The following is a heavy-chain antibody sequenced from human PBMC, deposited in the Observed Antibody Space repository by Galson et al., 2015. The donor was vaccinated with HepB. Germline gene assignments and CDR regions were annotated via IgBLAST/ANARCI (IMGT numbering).Heavy chain of an antibody. V-gene: IGHV3-74*01. D-gene: IGHD6-19*01. CDR1: GFTFSSYW. CDR2: INSDGSST. CDR3: ASSGWTGDYFEY. Sequence: SLRLSCAASGFTFSSYWMHWVRQAPGKGLVWVSRINSDGSSTSYADSVKGRFTISRDNAKNTLYLQMNSLRAEDTAVYYCASSGWTGDYFEYWGQGTLVTVSS. J-gene: IGHJ4*02.